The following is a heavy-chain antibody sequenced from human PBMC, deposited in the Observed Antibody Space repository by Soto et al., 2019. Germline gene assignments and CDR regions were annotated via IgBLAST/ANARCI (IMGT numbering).Heavy chain of an antibody. CDR1: GGSMSEYF. J-gene: IGHJ4*02. CDR2: VYYLGST. Sequence: PSETRSLTCTVSGGSMSEYFWSWIRQSPGKGLEWIGYVYYLGSTDYNPSLKSRVTISVDTSKRQFSLKLSSVTVADTAVYYCARDGYDGSGSPYPAYWGPGAQVTVSS. CDR3: ARDGYDGSGSPYPAY. V-gene: IGHV4-59*01. D-gene: IGHD3-10*01.